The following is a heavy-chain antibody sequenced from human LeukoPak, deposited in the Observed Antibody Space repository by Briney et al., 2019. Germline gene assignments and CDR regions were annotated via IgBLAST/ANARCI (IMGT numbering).Heavy chain of an antibody. V-gene: IGHV3-30-3*01. D-gene: IGHD6-13*01. CDR3: AFGPGSIAAAGTNY. Sequence: PGGSLRLSCAASGFTFSSYAMHWVRQAPGKGLEWVAVISYDGSNKYYADSVKGRFTISRDNSKNTLYPQMNSLRAEDTAVYYCAFGPGSIAAAGTNYWGQGTLVTVSS. CDR1: GFTFSSYA. CDR2: ISYDGSNK. J-gene: IGHJ4*02.